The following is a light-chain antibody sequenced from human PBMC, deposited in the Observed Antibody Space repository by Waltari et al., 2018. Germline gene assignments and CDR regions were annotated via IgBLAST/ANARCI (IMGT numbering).Light chain of an antibody. CDR2: WAS. J-gene: IGKJ3*01. Sequence: DIVMTQSPDSLAVSLGERATINCKSSQSILYSSNNENYLTWYQQKPGQPPKLLFYWASTRESGVPDRFSGSGSGTDFALTITSLQAEDVAVYYCQQYYSTPPFTFGPGTKVDIK. V-gene: IGKV4-1*01. CDR1: QSILYSSNNENY. CDR3: QQYYSTPPFT.